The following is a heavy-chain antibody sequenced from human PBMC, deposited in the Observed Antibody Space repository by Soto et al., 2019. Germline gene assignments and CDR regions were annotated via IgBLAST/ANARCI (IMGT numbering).Heavy chain of an antibody. CDR1: GFTGSSKY. CDR2: IYSGGST. J-gene: IGHJ4*02. D-gene: IGHD2-15*01. CDR3: ATPAPDPRYCSGGSWTFDY. Sequence: PVGSLSLSCAASGFTGSSKYMSWVRQAPGEGLEWVSVIYSGGSTYYADSVKGRFTISRDNTKNTLYLQMNRLRAEDTAVYYCATPAPDPRYCSGGSWTFDYGGQGTL. V-gene: IGHV3-53*01.